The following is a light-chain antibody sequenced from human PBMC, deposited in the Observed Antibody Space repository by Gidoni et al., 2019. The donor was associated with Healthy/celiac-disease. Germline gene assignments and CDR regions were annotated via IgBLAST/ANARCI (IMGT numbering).Light chain of an antibody. Sequence: SYELTQPPSVSVSPGQTASITCSGDKLGDKYACWYQQKPGQSPVLVIYQDSKRPSGIPERFSGSNSGNTATLTISLSQAMDEADYYCQAWDSSNVVFGGGTKLTVL. J-gene: IGLJ2*01. CDR2: QDS. CDR3: QAWDSSNVV. V-gene: IGLV3-1*01. CDR1: KLGDKY.